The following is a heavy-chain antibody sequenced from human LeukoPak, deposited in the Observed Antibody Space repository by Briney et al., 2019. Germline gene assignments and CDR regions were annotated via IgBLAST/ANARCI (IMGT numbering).Heavy chain of an antibody. Sequence: GGSLSLSCAASGFTFSSYAMSWVRQAPGKGLEWVSAISGSGGSTYYADSVKGRFTISRDNSKNTLYLQMNSLRAEDTAVYYCAKDPYYYGSGSYPEFDPWGQGTLVTVSS. CDR1: GFTFSSYA. D-gene: IGHD3-10*01. CDR2: ISGSGGST. J-gene: IGHJ5*02. V-gene: IGHV3-23*01. CDR3: AKDPYYYGSGSYPEFDP.